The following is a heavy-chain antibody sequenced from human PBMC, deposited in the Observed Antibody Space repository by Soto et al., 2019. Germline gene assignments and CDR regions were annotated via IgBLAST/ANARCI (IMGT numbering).Heavy chain of an antibody. V-gene: IGHV3-23*01. CDR1: GFSFSRLA. D-gene: IGHD1-1*01. J-gene: IGHJ5*02. CDR2: IRGDGGHI. Sequence: PGGSLRLSCTASGFSFSRLAMGWVRQAPGRRLEWVSVIRGDGGHIHYIDSVRGRFTISRDNSRNTLYLQMNSLRVDDTAVYICATQDFRGTTGTAWGQGTLITVSS. CDR3: ATQDFRGTTGTA.